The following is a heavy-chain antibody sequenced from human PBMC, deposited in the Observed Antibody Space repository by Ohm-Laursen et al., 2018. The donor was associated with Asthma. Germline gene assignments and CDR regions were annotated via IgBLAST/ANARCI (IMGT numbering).Heavy chain of an antibody. CDR3: TTGGFTMSFY. D-gene: IGHD3-22*01. J-gene: IGHJ4*02. Sequence: SLRLSCSASGFTFSNAWMSWVRQAPGKGLEWVGRIKSKSDGGTTDFAAPVKGRFTISRDDSENTVYLQMNSLKTEDTAVYFCTTGGFTMSFYWGQGTLVTVSS. CDR2: IKSKSDGGTT. V-gene: IGHV3-15*01. CDR1: GFTFSNAW.